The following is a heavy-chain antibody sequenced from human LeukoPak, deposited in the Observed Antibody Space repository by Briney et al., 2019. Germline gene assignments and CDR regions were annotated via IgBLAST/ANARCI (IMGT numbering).Heavy chain of an antibody. J-gene: IGHJ6*02. CDR2: VYYSGST. V-gene: IGHV4-59*01. CDR3: ARGGTIKNGMDV. CDR1: GGSISTYY. Sequence: SETLSLTCTVSGGSISTYYSSWIRQPPGKGLEWIGYVYYSGSTNYNPSLESRVTISVDTSKNQFSLMLSSVTAADTAVYYCARGGTIKNGMDVWGQGTTVTVSS. D-gene: IGHD1-14*01.